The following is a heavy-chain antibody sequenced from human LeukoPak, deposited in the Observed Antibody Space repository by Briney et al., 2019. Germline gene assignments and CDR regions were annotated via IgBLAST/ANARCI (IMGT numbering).Heavy chain of an antibody. CDR2: ITGSDDAT. J-gene: IGHJ4*02. CDR3: AKGPQLYSGYHPDY. CDR1: GFTFTTAW. V-gene: IGHV3-23*01. D-gene: IGHD5-12*01. Sequence: GGSLRLSCSASGFTFTTAWMSWVRQAPGKGLEWVSTITGSDDATYYADSVKGRFTISRDFSRNTVGLQMNSLRTEDTAIYYCAKGPQLYSGYHPDYWGQGTLVTVSS.